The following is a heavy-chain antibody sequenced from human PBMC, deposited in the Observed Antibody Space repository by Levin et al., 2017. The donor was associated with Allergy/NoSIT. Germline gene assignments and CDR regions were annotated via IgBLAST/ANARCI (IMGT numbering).Heavy chain of an antibody. D-gene: IGHD7-27*01. CDR3: ARRLPNWGSYAFDI. V-gene: IGHV4-30-4*01. CDR2: IHYSGDT. CDR1: GGSINSDNYY. J-gene: IGHJ3*02. Sequence: LRLSCTVSGGSINSDNYYWSWIRQPPGTGLEWIGYIHYSGDTYYSPSLKSRVFISVDTSKNQFSLRLTSVTAADTAVYFCARRLPNWGSYAFDIWGQGTMVTVSS.